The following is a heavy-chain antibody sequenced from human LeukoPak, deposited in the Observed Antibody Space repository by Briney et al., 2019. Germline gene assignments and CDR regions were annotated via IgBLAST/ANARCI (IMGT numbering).Heavy chain of an antibody. Sequence: GGSLRLSCAASGFTFSSYSMNWVRQAPGKGLERVSSISSSSSYIYYADSVKGRFTISRDNSKNTLYLQMNSLRAEDTAVYYCVRESEYYFDHSASFDYWGQGTLVTVSS. CDR1: GFTFSSYS. D-gene: IGHD3-22*01. CDR3: VRESEYYFDHSASFDY. V-gene: IGHV3-21*06. J-gene: IGHJ4*02. CDR2: ISSSSSYI.